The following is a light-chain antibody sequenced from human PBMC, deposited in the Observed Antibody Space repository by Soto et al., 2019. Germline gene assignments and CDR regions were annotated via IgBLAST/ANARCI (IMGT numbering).Light chain of an antibody. CDR1: QGVGIT. CDR2: NAF. J-gene: IGKJ4*01. CDR3: QRYNDWPLT. Sequence: EIVMTQSPATLSVSPGEGVTLSCRASQGVGITLAWYQQKPGQTPRLLIYNAFTRATGIPARFSGSGSGTEFTLTINSLQSEDSAVYYCQRYNDWPLTFGGWTKVEVK. V-gene: IGKV3-15*01.